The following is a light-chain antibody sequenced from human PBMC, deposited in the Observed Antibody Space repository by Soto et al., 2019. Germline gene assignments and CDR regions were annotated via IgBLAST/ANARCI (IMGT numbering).Light chain of an antibody. J-gene: IGLJ2*01. CDR2: EGT. CDR3: SSSTNTNTLVI. Sequence: QSALTQPASVSGSPGQSITISCTGTNSDIGRYKFVSWFQQHPGKAPKLMIFEGTNRPSGVSNRFSGSKSGNTASLTISGPQAEDEAIYFCSSSTNTNTLVIFGGGTKVTVL. CDR1: NSDIGRYKF. V-gene: IGLV2-14*01.